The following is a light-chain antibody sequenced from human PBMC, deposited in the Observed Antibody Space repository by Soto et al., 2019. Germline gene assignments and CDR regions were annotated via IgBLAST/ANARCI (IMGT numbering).Light chain of an antibody. J-gene: IGKJ4*01. CDR3: QQYNSVSLLT. V-gene: IGKV1-5*03. CDR2: KAS. Sequence: DIQITQSPSTLSASVGDRVTITCRASQSISTWLAWYQLKPGKAPKLLIYKASTLESGVPSRFSGSGSGTEFTLTISRLQPDDFATYYCQQYNSVSLLTFGGGTKVDIK. CDR1: QSISTW.